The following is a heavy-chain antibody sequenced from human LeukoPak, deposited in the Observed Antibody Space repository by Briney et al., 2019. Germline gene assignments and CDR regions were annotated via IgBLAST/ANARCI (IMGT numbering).Heavy chain of an antibody. J-gene: IGHJ4*02. CDR1: GFTFSSYW. CDR2: IKQDGSKK. D-gene: IGHD4-17*01. V-gene: IGHV3-7*04. CDR3: TRVGYVDEGIDY. Sequence: GGSLRLSCAASGFTFSSYWMHWVRQAPGKGLEWVANIKQDGSKKSYVDSVKGRFTISRDNAKNSLYLQMNSLRAEDTAIYYCTRVGYVDEGIDYWGQGTLVTVSS.